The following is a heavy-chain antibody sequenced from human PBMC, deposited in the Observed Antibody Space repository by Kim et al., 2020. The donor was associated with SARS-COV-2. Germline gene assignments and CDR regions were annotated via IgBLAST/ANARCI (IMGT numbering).Heavy chain of an antibody. CDR2: INHSGST. CDR3: ARLRVKGRDTNFVLRFFHGSSPYGMDV. CDR1: GGSFSGYY. Sequence: SETLSLTCAVYGGSFSGYYWSWIRQPPGKGLEWIGEINHSGSTNYNPSLKSRVTISVDTSKNQFSLKLSSVTAADTAVYYCARLRVKGRDTNFVLRFFHGSSPYGMDVWGQGTTVTVSS. V-gene: IGHV4-34*01. J-gene: IGHJ6*02. D-gene: IGHD3-3*01.